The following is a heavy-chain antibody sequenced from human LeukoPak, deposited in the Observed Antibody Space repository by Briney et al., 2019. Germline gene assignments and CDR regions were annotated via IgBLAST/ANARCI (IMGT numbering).Heavy chain of an antibody. CDR1: GFTFSYYT. Sequence: GGSLRLSCAASGFTFSYYTMSWVRQAPGKGLEWVSSISSTGSSIYYADSVKGRFTIPRDNAKNSLYLQMSSLRVEETAVYYCARDDVAWNDVHWFDPWGQGTLVTVSS. V-gene: IGHV3-21*01. CDR3: ARDDVAWNDVHWFDP. J-gene: IGHJ5*02. D-gene: IGHD1-1*01. CDR2: ISSTGSSI.